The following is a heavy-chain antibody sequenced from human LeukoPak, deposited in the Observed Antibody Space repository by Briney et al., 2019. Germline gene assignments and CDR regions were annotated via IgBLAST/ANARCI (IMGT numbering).Heavy chain of an antibody. D-gene: IGHD2-15*01. CDR3: AKGGIVVVVAATPDY. V-gene: IGHV3-23*01. Sequence: PGGSLRLSCAASGFTFSSYAMSWVRQAPGKGLEWVSAISGSGGSTYYADSVKSRFTISRDNSKNTLYLQMNSLRAEDTAVYYCAKGGIVVVVAATPDYWGQGTLVTVSS. J-gene: IGHJ4*02. CDR1: GFTFSSYA. CDR2: ISGSGGST.